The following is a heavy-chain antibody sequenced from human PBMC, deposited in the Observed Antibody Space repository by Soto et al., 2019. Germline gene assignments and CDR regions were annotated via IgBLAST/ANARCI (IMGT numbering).Heavy chain of an antibody. Sequence: ASVKVSCKASGGAFSSYTISWVRQAPGQRLEWMGRIIPILGIANYAQKFQGRVTITADKSTSTAYMELSSLRSEDTAVYYCANAYSSSWYDYWGQGTLVTVSS. CDR2: IIPILGIA. D-gene: IGHD6-13*01. V-gene: IGHV1-69*02. CDR1: GGAFSSYT. J-gene: IGHJ4*02. CDR3: ANAYSSSWYDY.